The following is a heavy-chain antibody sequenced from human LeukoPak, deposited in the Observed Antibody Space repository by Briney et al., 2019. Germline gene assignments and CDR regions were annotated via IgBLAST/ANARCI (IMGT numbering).Heavy chain of an antibody. Sequence: GGSLTLSCAASGFILSSNYISWVRQAPGKGLAWVSVIYSGGSTYYADSVKGRFTISRDNSKNTVYLQMNSLRAEDTAVYYCARHTTAVLRGARGMDVWGQGSTVTVSS. CDR3: ARHTTAVLRGARGMDV. CDR1: GFILSSNY. CDR2: IYSGGST. V-gene: IGHV3-53*01. D-gene: IGHD3-10*01. J-gene: IGHJ6*02.